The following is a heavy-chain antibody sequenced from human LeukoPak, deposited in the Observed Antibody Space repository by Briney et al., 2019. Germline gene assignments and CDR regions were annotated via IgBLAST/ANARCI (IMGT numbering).Heavy chain of an antibody. D-gene: IGHD2-21*01. CDR3: ARRLGRSFDY. CDR1: GYIFISHA. CDR2: INIGNGNT. V-gene: IGHV1-3*04. Sequence: EASVKVSCQVSGYIFISHAIHWVRQPPGQRLEWMGWINIGNGNTKYTQNFQDRITITRDTSATTAYMDLSSLRSEDTAVYYCARRLGRSFDYWGQGTLVTVSS. J-gene: IGHJ4*02.